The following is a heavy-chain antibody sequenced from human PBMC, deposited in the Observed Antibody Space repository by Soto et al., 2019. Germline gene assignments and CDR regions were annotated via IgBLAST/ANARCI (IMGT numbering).Heavy chain of an antibody. CDR3: ARGPYYDILTGYFEVHFDY. V-gene: IGHV3-33*01. Sequence: QVQLVESGGGVVRPGRSLRLSSAASGFTFSSYGMHWVRQAPGKGLEWVAVIWYDGSNTYYADSVKGRFTISRDNSKNTLYLQMNSLRAEDTAVYYCARGPYYDILTGYFEVHFDYWGQGTLVTVSS. CDR2: IWYDGSNT. J-gene: IGHJ4*02. CDR1: GFTFSSYG. D-gene: IGHD3-9*01.